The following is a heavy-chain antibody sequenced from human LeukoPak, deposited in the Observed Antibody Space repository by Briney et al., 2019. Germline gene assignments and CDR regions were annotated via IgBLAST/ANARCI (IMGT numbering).Heavy chain of an antibody. CDR1: GFTFSSYS. V-gene: IGHV3-21*01. D-gene: IGHD4-23*01. CDR3: AREVVTPPTGYYYMDV. J-gene: IGHJ6*03. CDR2: ISSSSSYI. Sequence: TGGSLRLSCAASGFTFSSYSMNWVRQAPGKGLEWVSSISSSSSYIYYADSVKGRFTISRDNAKNSLYLQMNSLRAEDTAVYYCAREVVTPPTGYYYMDVWGKGTTVTVSS.